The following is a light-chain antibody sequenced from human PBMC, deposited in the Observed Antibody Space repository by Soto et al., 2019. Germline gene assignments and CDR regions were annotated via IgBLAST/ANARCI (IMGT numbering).Light chain of an antibody. V-gene: IGKV3-20*01. CDR1: QSVSSSY. J-gene: IGKJ1*01. CDR2: GSS. Sequence: EIVLTQSPGTLSLSPGERATLSCRASQSVSSSYLGWYQQRPGQAPRLLIYGSSIRATGTPDRFSGSGSLTNFSLTINRLEPEDFAVYYCQQYGSSPQTFGQGTKVEIK. CDR3: QQYGSSPQT.